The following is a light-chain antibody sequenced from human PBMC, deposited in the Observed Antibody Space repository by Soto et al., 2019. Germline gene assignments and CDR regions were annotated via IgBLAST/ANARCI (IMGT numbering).Light chain of an antibody. Sequence: HSVLTQPASVSGSPGQSITISCTGTSSDVGGYNYVSWYQQHPGKAPKLMIYDVSNRPSGVSNRFSGSKSGNTASLTISGLQAEDEADYYCSSYTSSSTPDVFGTGTKLTVL. J-gene: IGLJ1*01. CDR3: SSYTSSSTPDV. V-gene: IGLV2-14*01. CDR1: SSDVGGYNY. CDR2: DVS.